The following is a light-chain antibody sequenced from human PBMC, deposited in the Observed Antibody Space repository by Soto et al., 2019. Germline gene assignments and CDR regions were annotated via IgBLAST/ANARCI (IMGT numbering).Light chain of an antibody. J-gene: IGKJ1*01. CDR1: LGIRSD. CDR2: AAS. V-gene: IGKV1-6*01. CDR3: LQDYNYPWT. Sequence: AIQMTQSPSSLSASVGDRVSITCRASLGIRSDLVWYQQKPGKAPKVLIYAASTLQGGVPSRFSGSGSGTDFTLTISSLQPEDFATYYCLQDYNYPWTFGQGTKVDIK.